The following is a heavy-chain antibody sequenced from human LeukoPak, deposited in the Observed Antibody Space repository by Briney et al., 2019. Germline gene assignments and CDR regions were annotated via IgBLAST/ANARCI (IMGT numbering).Heavy chain of an antibody. CDR1: GYSFTSYW. V-gene: IGHV5-51*03. CDR2: IYPGDSDT. J-gene: IGHJ4*02. CDR3: ARAGYYDSSGQYYFDY. Sequence: PGESLKISCKGSGYSFTSYWIGWVRQMPGKDLEWMGIIYPGDSDTRYSPSFQGQVTISADKSISTAYLQWSSLKASDTAMYYCARAGYYDSSGQYYFDYWGQGTLVTVSS. D-gene: IGHD3-22*01.